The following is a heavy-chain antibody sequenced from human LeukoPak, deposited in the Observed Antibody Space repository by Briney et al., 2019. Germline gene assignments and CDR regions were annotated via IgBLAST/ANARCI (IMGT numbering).Heavy chain of an antibody. D-gene: IGHD5-24*01. CDR3: ARRDQAIDY. CDR2: IYYSGTT. CDR1: GGSISSGDHY. J-gene: IGHJ4*02. Sequence: SETLSLTCTVSGGSISSGDHYWSWIRQPPGKGLEWIGSIYYSGTTYYNPSLASRVTIFVDTSKNQFSLRLSSVTAADTAVYYCARRDQAIDYWGQGTLVTVSS. V-gene: IGHV4-39*01.